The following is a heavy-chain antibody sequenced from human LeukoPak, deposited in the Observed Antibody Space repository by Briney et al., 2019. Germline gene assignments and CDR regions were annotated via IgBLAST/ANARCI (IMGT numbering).Heavy chain of an antibody. V-gene: IGHV4-59*11. D-gene: IGHD3-10*01. CDR1: GGSISSHY. CDR3: ARVRYAVWFGDMRPSWFDP. J-gene: IGHJ5*02. CDR2: IYYSGST. Sequence: PSETLSLTCTVSGGSISSHYWSWIRQPPGKGLEWIGYIYYSGSTNYNPSLKSRVTTSVDTSKNQFSLKLSSVTAADTAVYYCARVRYAVWFGDMRPSWFDPWGQGTLVTVSS.